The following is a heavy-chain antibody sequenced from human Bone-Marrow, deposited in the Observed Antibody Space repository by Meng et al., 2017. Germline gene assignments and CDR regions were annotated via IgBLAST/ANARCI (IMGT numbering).Heavy chain of an antibody. CDR1: GYTFTTYD. V-gene: IGHV1-8*01. CDR2: MNPNTGNT. CDR3: ARELGMDAFDL. Sequence: ASVKVSCKASGYTFTTYDINWVRQATGQGLEWMVWMNPNTGNTGYAQKFQGRVTMTRNTSISTAYMELRSLRSEDTAVYYCARELGMDAFDLWGQGTMVTVSS. D-gene: IGHD7-27*01. J-gene: IGHJ3*01.